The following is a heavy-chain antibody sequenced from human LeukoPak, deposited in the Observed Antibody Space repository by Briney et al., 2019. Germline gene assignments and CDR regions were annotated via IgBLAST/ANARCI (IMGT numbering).Heavy chain of an antibody. Sequence: SETLSLTCTVSGYSISSGYYWGWIRQPPGKGLEWIGSIYYSGSTYYNPSLKSRVTISVDTSKNQFSLKLSSVTAADTAVYYCARDRGSSSWYDAFDIWGQGTMVTVSS. J-gene: IGHJ3*02. CDR2: IYYSGST. V-gene: IGHV4-38-2*02. CDR1: GYSISSGYY. CDR3: ARDRGSSSWYDAFDI. D-gene: IGHD6-13*01.